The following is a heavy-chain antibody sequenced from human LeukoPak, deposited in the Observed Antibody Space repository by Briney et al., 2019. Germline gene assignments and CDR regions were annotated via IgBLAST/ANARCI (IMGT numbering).Heavy chain of an antibody. CDR1: GGSISSSGDY. V-gene: IGHV4-39*01. J-gene: IGHJ4*02. CDR3: ARPGSGWYSPFDY. D-gene: IGHD6-19*01. Sequence: SETLSLTCTVSGGSISSSGDYWGWIRQPPGKGLEWIGSIYYSGSTYYNPSLKSRVTISVDTSKNQFSLKLSSVTAADTAVYYCARPGSGWYSPFDYWGQGTLVTVSS. CDR2: IYYSGST.